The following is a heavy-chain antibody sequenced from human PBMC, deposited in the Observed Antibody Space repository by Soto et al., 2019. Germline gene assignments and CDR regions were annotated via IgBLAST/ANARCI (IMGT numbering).Heavy chain of an antibody. D-gene: IGHD4-17*01. Sequence: ASVKVSCKASGYTFTSYDINWVRQATGQGLEWMGWMNPNSGNTGYAQKFQGRVTMTRNTSISTAYMELSSLRSEDTAVYYCARETTVVTQDYFDYWGQGTLVTVSS. CDR1: GYTFTSYD. J-gene: IGHJ4*02. V-gene: IGHV1-8*01. CDR2: MNPNSGNT. CDR3: ARETTVVTQDYFDY.